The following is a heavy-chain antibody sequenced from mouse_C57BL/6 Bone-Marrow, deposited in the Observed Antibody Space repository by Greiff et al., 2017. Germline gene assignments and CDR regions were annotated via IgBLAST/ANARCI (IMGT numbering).Heavy chain of an antibody. CDR2: IDPSDSYT. CDR3: ARDYYYGRRAWFAY. V-gene: IGHV1-59*01. Sequence: QVQLQQPGAELVRPGTSVKLSCKASGYTFTSYWMHWVKQRPGQGLEWIGVIDPSDSYTNYNQKFKGKATLTVDTSSSTAYMQLSSLTSEDSAVYYCARDYYYGRRAWFAYWGQGTLVTVSA. D-gene: IGHD1-1*01. J-gene: IGHJ3*01. CDR1: GYTFTSYW.